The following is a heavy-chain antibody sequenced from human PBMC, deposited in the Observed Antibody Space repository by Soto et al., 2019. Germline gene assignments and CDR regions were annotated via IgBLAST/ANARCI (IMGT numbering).Heavy chain of an antibody. D-gene: IGHD3-22*01. CDR1: GFTFSSYA. Sequence: GGSLRLSCAASGFTFSSYAMSWVRQAPGKGLEWVSSITSSGGNTYFTDSVKGRFNISRDNSKNTLCLQMNSVRAEDTAVYYCVKEGSGSGYSQHPYWGQGTLVTVSS. CDR3: VKEGSGSGYSQHPY. V-gene: IGHV3-23*01. J-gene: IGHJ4*02. CDR2: ITSSGGNT.